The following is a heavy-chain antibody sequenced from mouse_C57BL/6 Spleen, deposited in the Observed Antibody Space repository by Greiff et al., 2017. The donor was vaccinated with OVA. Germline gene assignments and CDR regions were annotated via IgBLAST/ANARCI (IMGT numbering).Heavy chain of an antibody. CDR3: ANYYGSVWFAY. J-gene: IGHJ3*01. Sequence: EVKLMESGEGLVKPGGSLKLSCAASGFTFSDYGMHWVRQAPEKGLEWVAYISSGSSTIYYADTVKGRFTISRDNAKNTLFLQMTSLRSEDTAMYYCANYYGSVWFAYWGQGTLVTVSA. CDR2: ISSGSSTI. CDR1: GFTFSDYG. V-gene: IGHV5-17*01. D-gene: IGHD1-1*01.